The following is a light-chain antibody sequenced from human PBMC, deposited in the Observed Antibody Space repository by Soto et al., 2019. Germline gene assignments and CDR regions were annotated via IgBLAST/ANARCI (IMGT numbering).Light chain of an antibody. CDR2: EVS. Sequence: QSALTQPASVSGSPGQSITISCTGTSSDVGGYNYVSWFQQEPGKAPKLMIYEVSNRPSGVSNRFSGSKSGNTASLTISGLQAEDEGDYYCSSYTSNSTVVFGGGTQLTVL. CDR1: SSDVGGYNY. J-gene: IGLJ2*01. V-gene: IGLV2-14*01. CDR3: SSYTSNSTVV.